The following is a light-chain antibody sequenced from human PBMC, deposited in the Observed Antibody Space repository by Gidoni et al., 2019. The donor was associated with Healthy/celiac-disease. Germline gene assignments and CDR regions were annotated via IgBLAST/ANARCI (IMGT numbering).Light chain of an antibody. V-gene: IGKV3-11*01. CDR2: DAY. CDR1: QSVSSY. Sequence: PATLSLYPGEIANLSWRASQSVSSYLAWYQQKHGQVPRPLMNDAYNRATGIPDRFSGSGSGTDFTLKISSVEPEDFAVYYCKQRRNWPRTFGGGTKVEIK. J-gene: IGKJ4*02. CDR3: KQRRNWPRT.